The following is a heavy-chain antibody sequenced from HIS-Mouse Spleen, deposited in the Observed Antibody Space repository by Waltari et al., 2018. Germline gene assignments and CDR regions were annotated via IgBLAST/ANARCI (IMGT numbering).Heavy chain of an antibody. CDR1: GGSISSSSYY. CDR3: AREIPYSSSWYDWYFDL. J-gene: IGHJ2*01. CDR2: IYYSGST. V-gene: IGHV4-39*07. Sequence: QLQLQESGPGLVKPSETLSLTCTVSGGSISSSSYYWGWIRQPPGKGLEWIGSIYYSGSTYSNPALKSRVTISVDTSKNQCSLKRSSVTAADTAVYYCAREIPYSSSWYDWYFDLWGRGTLVTVSS. D-gene: IGHD6-13*01.